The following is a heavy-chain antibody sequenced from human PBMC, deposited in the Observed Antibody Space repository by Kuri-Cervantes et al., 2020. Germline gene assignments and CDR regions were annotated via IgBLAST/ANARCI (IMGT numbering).Heavy chain of an antibody. Sequence: GESLKISCAASGFTFSSYWMSWVRQAPGKGLEWVANIKQDGSEKYYADSVKGRFTISRDNSKNTLYLQMNSLRAEDTAVYYCARDRVRFLEWDAFDYWGQGTLVTVSS. CDR1: GFTFSSYW. CDR2: IKQDGSEK. J-gene: IGHJ4*02. V-gene: IGHV3-7*01. D-gene: IGHD3-3*01. CDR3: ARDRVRFLEWDAFDY.